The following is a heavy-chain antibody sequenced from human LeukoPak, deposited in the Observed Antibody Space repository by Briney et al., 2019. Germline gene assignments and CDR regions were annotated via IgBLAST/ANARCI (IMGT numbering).Heavy chain of an antibody. J-gene: IGHJ5*02. D-gene: IGHD3-3*01. V-gene: IGHV4-59*01. CDR1: GGSISSYY. Sequence: PSETLSLTCTVSGGSISSYYWIWIRQPPGKGLEWIGYIYYSGSTNYNPSLKSRVTISVDTSKNQFSLKLSSVTAADTAVYYCARDRRRITIFGVVQRVNWFDPWGQGTLVTVSS. CDR2: IYYSGST. CDR3: ARDRRRITIFGVVQRVNWFDP.